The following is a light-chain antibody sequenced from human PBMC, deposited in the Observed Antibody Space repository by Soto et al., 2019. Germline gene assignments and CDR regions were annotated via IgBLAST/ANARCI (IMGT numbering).Light chain of an antibody. CDR1: QSIGSW. V-gene: IGKV1-5*01. Sequence: DIQMTQSPSTLSASVGDTVTITCRASQSIGSWLAWYQQKTGKAPKLLIRDASSLESGVPSRFRGRGSATNFTLTISSLQPDDFATYYCQRYNSFSWTFDQGTKVEIK. CDR3: QRYNSFSWT. CDR2: DAS. J-gene: IGKJ1*01.